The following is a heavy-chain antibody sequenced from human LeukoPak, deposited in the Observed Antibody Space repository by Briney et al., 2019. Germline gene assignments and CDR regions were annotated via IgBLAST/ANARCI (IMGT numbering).Heavy chain of an antibody. CDR2: INPNSGGT. Sequence: ASVKVSCKASGYTFTGYYMHWVRQAPGQGLEWMGRINPNSGGTNYAQKFQGRVTMTRDTSISTAYMGLSRLRSDDTAVYYCARVGTGGDYTSYWGQGTLVTVSS. J-gene: IGHJ4*02. CDR3: ARVGTGGDYTSY. CDR1: GYTFTGYY. V-gene: IGHV1-2*06. D-gene: IGHD4-17*01.